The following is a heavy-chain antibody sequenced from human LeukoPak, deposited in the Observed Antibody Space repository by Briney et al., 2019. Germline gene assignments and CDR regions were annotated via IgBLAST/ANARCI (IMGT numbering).Heavy chain of an antibody. CDR3: ARDISARRGNWLDP. CDR2: ISNNGTT. CDR1: GGSITSYF. J-gene: IGHJ5*02. V-gene: IGHV4-59*01. D-gene: IGHD3-9*01. Sequence: PSETLSLTCSASGGSITSYFVSWLRQSPGKGLDWIGYISNNGTTNYNPSLKSRVTISVDTSKRQFSLRLSSVSAADTAIYYCARDISARRGNWLDPWGQGILVTVSS.